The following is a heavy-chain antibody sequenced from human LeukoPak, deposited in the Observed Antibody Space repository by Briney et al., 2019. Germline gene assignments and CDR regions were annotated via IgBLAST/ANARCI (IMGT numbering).Heavy chain of an antibody. CDR1: GCTFSSYA. D-gene: IGHD6-19*01. J-gene: IGHJ4*02. CDR3: ARGKHSGWGHHFDY. CDR2: ISYDGSNK. V-gene: IGHV3-30-3*01. Sequence: GGSLRLSCAASGCTFSSYAMHWVRQAPGKGLEWVAVISYDGSNKYYADSVKGRFTISRDNSKNTLYLQMNSLRAEDTAVYYCARGKHSGWGHHFDYWGQGTLVTVSS.